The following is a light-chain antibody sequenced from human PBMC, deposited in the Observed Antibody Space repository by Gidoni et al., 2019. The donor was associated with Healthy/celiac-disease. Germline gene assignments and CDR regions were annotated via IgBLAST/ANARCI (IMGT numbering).Light chain of an antibody. J-gene: IGKJ1*01. Sequence: PLSWSPGERATLSCRASQSVRSYLAWYQQKPGQAPRLLIYDASNRATGIPARFSGSGSGTDFTLTISSLEPEDFAVYYCQQRSTWWTFGQGTKVEIK. V-gene: IGKV3-11*01. CDR2: DAS. CDR1: QSVRSY. CDR3: QQRSTWWT.